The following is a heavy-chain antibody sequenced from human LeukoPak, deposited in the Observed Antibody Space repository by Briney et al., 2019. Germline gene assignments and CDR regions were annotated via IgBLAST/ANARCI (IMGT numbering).Heavy chain of an antibody. V-gene: IGHV3-23*01. CDR2: IGGSVGGT. Sequence: GGSLRLSCAASGFSVSGHAMSWVRQSPGKGLEWVSAIGGSVGGTHYADSVRGRFTISRDNSNNILYLQMNSLRAEDTAVYYCAKVNWDDGGDQWGQGTVVTASS. D-gene: IGHD1-1*01. CDR1: GFSVSGHA. J-gene: IGHJ4*02. CDR3: AKVNWDDGGDQ.